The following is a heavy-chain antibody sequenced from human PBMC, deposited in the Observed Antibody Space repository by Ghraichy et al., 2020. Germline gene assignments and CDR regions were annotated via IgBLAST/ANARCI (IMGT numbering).Heavy chain of an antibody. D-gene: IGHD2-21*02. V-gene: IGHV4-61*01. CDR1: GGSVSSGSHH. J-gene: IGHJ4*02. Sequence: EYLNISCTVSGGSVSSGSHHWSWIRQPPGKGLEWIGSIYHTGSTNYNPSLKSRVTISVDTSKNQFSLKLRTVTAADTAVYYCARVMTSYCGGDCYSHYFDFWGQGTLVTAS. CDR3: ARVMTSYCGGDCYSHYFDF. CDR2: IYHTGST.